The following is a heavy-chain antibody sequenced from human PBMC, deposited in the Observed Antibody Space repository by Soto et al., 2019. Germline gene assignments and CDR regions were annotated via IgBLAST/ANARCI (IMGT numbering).Heavy chain of an antibody. J-gene: IGHJ4*02. D-gene: IGHD3-22*01. CDR2: IYYSGST. CDR3: AREQGDYYDSSGSLAHFDY. CDR1: GGSVSSGSYY. V-gene: IGHV4-61*01. Sequence: SETLSLTCTVSGGSVSSGSYYWSWIRQPPGKGLEWIGYIYYSGSTNYNPSLKSRVTISVDTSKNQFSLKLSSVTAADTAVYYCAREQGDYYDSSGSLAHFDYWGQGTLVTVS.